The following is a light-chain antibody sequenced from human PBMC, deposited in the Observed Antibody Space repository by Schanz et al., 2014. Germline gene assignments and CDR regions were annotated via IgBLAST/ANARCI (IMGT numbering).Light chain of an antibody. V-gene: IGKV3D-20*02. CDR3: QQRSNWPLT. CDR2: GAS. CDR1: HSVANDY. J-gene: IGKJ4*01. Sequence: EIVLTQSPGTLSVSPGERATLSCRASHSVANDYLAWYQQKPGQAPRLLISGASVRATGVPARFSGSGSGTEFTLTISSLEPEDFAVYYCQQRSNWPLTFGGGTKVEIK.